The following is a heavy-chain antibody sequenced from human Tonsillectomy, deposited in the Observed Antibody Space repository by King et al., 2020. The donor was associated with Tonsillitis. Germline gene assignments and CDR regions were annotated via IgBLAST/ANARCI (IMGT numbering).Heavy chain of an antibody. D-gene: IGHD2-15*01. Sequence: VQLVQSGAEVKKPGSSVKVSCKVSGGIFSSYAISWVRQAPGQGLKWMGRIIPILDIANYAQKFQGRVTNTADKSTSTAYMELSSLRSEDTAVYYCARDSGYCSGGSCYGFYYYYMDVWGKGTTVTVSS. CDR3: ARDSGYCSGGSCYGFYYYYMDV. CDR1: GGIFSSYA. CDR2: IIPILDIA. J-gene: IGHJ6*03. V-gene: IGHV1-69*04.